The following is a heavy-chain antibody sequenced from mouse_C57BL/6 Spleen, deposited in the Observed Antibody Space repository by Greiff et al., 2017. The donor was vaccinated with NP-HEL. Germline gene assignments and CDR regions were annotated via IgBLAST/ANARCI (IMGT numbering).Heavy chain of an antibody. D-gene: IGHD1-1*01. CDR1: GYAFSSYW. V-gene: IGHV1-80*01. CDR3: AREGPDYYGSSYFDY. J-gene: IGHJ2*01. Sequence: VQLQQSGAELVKPGASVKISCKASGYAFSSYWMNWVKQRPGKGLEWIGQIYPGDGDTNYNGKFKGKATLTADKSSSTAYMQLSSLTSEDSAVYFCAREGPDYYGSSYFDYWGQGTTLTVSS. CDR2: IYPGDGDT.